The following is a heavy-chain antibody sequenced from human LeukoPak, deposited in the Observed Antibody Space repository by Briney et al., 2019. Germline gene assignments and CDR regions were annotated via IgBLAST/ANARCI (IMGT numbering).Heavy chain of an antibody. CDR1: GYTFTSYA. D-gene: IGHD3-22*01. J-gene: IGHJ4*02. CDR3: ARDGRGSYYYDSSGLLFDY. V-gene: IGHV1-3*01. Sequence: ASVKASCKASGYTFTSYAMHWVRQAAGQRLEWKGWINAGNGNTKYSQEFQGRVTITRDTSTSTAYMELRSLRSDDTAVYYCARDGRGSYYYDSSGLLFDYWGQGTLVTVSS. CDR2: INAGNGNT.